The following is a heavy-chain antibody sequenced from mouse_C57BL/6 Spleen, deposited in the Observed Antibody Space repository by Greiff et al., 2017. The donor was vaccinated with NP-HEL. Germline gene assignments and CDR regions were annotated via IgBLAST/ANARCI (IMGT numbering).Heavy chain of an antibody. D-gene: IGHD2-1*01. CDR3: ARYGNPSYAMDY. J-gene: IGHJ4*01. V-gene: IGHV3-6*01. CDR1: GYSITSGYY. Sequence: DVKLQESGPGLVKPSQSLSLTCSVTGYSITSGYYWNWIRQFPGNKLEWMGYISYDGSNNYNPSLKNRISITRDTSKNQFFLKLNSVTTEDTATYYCARYGNPSYAMDYWGQGTSVTVSS. CDR2: ISYDGSN.